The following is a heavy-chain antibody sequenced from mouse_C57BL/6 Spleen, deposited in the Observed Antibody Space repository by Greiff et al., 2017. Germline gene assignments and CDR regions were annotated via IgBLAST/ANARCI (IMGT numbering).Heavy chain of an antibody. Sequence: QVHVKQSGAELVRPGASVKLSCKASGYTFTDYYINWVKQRPGQGLEWIARIYPGSGNTYYNEKFKGKATLTAEKSSSTAYMQLSSLTSEDSAVYFCARDYDYVFDYWGQGTTLTVSS. V-gene: IGHV1-76*01. J-gene: IGHJ2*01. CDR1: GYTFTDYY. D-gene: IGHD2-4*01. CDR3: ARDYDYVFDY. CDR2: IYPGSGNT.